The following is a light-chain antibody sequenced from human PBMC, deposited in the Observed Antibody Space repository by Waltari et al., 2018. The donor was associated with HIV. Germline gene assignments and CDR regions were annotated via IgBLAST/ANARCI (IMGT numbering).Light chain of an antibody. V-gene: IGLV1-40*01. CDR3: QSYDSSLGGWG. J-gene: IGLJ2*01. Sequence: QSVLTQPPSVSGAPGQWVTISCTGTSSNIGAVYYVYWYQQVPGTAPQLLIYGNTNRPSGVPDRFSCSKSDTSASLTITGLQAEDEADYYCQSYDSSLGGWGFGGGTQLTVL. CDR2: GNT. CDR1: SSNIGAVYY.